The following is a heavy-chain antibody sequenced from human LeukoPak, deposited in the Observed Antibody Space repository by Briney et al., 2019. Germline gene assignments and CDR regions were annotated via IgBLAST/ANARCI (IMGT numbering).Heavy chain of an antibody. CDR2: IHYSGST. D-gene: IGHD5-18*01. V-gene: IGHV4-59*01. Sequence: SETLSLTCTVSGGSISSYYWSWTRQPPGKGLEWIGYIHYSGSTNSNPSLKSRVTMSVDTSKNQFSLKLSSVTAADTAVYYCARGLRGYSYGPFDYWGQGTLVTVSS. CDR3: ARGLRGYSYGPFDY. J-gene: IGHJ4*02. CDR1: GGSISSYY.